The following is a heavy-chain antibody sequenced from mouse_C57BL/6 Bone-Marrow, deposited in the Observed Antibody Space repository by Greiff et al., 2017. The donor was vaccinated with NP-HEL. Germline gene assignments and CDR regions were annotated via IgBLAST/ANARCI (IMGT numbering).Heavy chain of an antibody. CDR3: ARDGLDY. J-gene: IGHJ2*01. V-gene: IGHV1-9*01. Sequence: VTLQQSGAELMKPGASVKLSCQATGYTFTGYWIAWVKQRPGHGLEWIGELLPGSGRTNYTEKFTGKTTLTADTSSNTAYMQLSSLTTEDSAIYYCARDGLDYWGQGTTLTVSA. CDR2: LLPGSGRT. CDR1: GYTFTGYW. D-gene: IGHD2-3*01.